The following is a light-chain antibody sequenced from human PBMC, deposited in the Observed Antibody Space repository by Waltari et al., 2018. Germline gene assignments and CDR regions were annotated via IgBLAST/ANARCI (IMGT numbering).Light chain of an antibody. CDR2: FAS. Sequence: DILMTQSPVSLSVTPGEPASISCTSSQSLQHRNGYTYLDWYLQKPGLSPQLLIYFASYRASGVPDRFSGSGSVTDFTLRISRVEAEDVGVYYCMQSLQNSVTFGQGTRLEIK. CDR1: QSLQHRNGYTY. CDR3: MQSLQNSVT. J-gene: IGKJ5*01. V-gene: IGKV2-28*01.